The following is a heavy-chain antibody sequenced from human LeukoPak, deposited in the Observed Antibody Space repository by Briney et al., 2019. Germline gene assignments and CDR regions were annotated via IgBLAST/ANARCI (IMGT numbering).Heavy chain of an antibody. J-gene: IGHJ4*02. CDR2: IKQDGSEK. CDR1: GFTFSCYW. CDR3: ARGSSRGAIDY. Sequence: PGGSLRLSCAASGFTFSCYWMSWVRQAPGKGLEWVANIKQDGSEKYYVDSVKGRFTISRDNAKNSLYLQMNSLRAEDTAVYYCARGSSRGAIDYWGQGTLVTVSS. V-gene: IGHV3-7*01. D-gene: IGHD1-26*01.